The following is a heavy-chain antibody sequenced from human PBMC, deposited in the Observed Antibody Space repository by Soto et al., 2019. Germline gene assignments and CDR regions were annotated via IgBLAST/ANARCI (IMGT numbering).Heavy chain of an antibody. V-gene: IGHV4-31*03. Sequence: PSETLSLTCTVSGGSISSGGHYWSWVRQRPGKGLEWIGCIFYSGSTYYNPSLKSRVTISVDTSKNQFSLKLTSVTAADTAVYFCARDNYGSSGYYYGAFHIWGQGTMVTVSS. CDR1: GGSISSGGHY. J-gene: IGHJ3*02. D-gene: IGHD3-22*01. CDR3: ARDNYGSSGYYYGAFHI. CDR2: IFYSGST.